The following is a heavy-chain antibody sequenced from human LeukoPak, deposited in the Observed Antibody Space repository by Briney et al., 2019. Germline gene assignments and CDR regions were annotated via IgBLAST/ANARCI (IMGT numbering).Heavy chain of an antibody. CDR1: GYTFTAYY. V-gene: IGHV1-2*02. Sequence: ASVKVSCKTSGYTFTAYYMHWVRQAPGQGLEWMGWINPNTGDTRSAERFQGRVTMTRDSSITTIYLELTRLTSDDTAVYYCARDMWQQFDWFDPRGQGTLVTVSS. D-gene: IGHD6-13*01. J-gene: IGHJ5*02. CDR3: ARDMWQQFDWFDP. CDR2: INPNTGDT.